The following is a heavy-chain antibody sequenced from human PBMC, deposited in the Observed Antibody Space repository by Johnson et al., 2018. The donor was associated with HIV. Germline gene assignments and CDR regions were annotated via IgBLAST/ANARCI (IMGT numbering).Heavy chain of an antibody. D-gene: IGHD6-13*01. V-gene: IGHV3-74*02. CDR3: VRRPFGAAPGADTFDI. Sequence: VQLVESGGGLEQPGRSLRLSCAASGFTFSTYWMHWVRQPPGKGLVWVSRINTDGSATTYADSVRGRFTISRDNAKNTLYLQMNRLRAEDTAVYYCVRRPFGAAPGADTFDIWGQGTMVTVSS. CDR2: INTDGSAT. J-gene: IGHJ3*02. CDR1: GFTFSTYW.